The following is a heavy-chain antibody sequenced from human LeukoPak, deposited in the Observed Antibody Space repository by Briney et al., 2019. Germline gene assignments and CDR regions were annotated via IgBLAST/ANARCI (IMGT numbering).Heavy chain of an antibody. CDR2: INSDGSST. CDR3: AHTVLRYFDWFRVDY. J-gene: IGHJ4*02. V-gene: IGHV3-74*01. Sequence: GGSLRLSCAASGFTFSSYWMHWVRQAPGKGLVWVSRINSDGSSTRYADSVKGRFTISRDNAKNTLYLQMNSLRAEDTAVYYCAHTVLRYFDWFRVDYWGQGTLVTVSS. CDR1: GFTFSSYW. D-gene: IGHD3-9*01.